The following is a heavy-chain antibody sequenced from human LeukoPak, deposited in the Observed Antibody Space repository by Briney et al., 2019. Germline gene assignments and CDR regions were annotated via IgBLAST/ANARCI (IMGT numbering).Heavy chain of an antibody. J-gene: IGHJ1*01. CDR2: IRSKANSYAT. V-gene: IGHV3-73*01. D-gene: IGHD6-6*01. CDR1: GFTFSGSA. Sequence: PGGSLRLSCAASGFTFSGSAMHWVRQASGKGLEWVGRIRSKANSYATAYAASVKGRFTISRDDSKNTAYLQMNSLRAEDTAVYYCAKWGLEYSSSPEYFQHWGQGTLVTVSS. CDR3: AKWGLEYSSSPEYFQH.